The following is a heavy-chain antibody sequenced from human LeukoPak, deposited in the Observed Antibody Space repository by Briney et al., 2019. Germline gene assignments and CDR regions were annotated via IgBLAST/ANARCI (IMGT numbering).Heavy chain of an antibody. J-gene: IGHJ4*02. CDR1: GVTFSDYW. CDR2: ISWNSGSI. V-gene: IGHV3-9*01. Sequence: GGSLRLSCAVSGVTFSDYWMHWVRQAPGKGLEWVSGISWNSGSIGYADSVKGRFTISRDNAKNSLYLQMNSLRAEDTALYYCAKGYDILTGPFPGFDYWGQGTLVTVSS. CDR3: AKGYDILTGPFPGFDY. D-gene: IGHD3-9*01.